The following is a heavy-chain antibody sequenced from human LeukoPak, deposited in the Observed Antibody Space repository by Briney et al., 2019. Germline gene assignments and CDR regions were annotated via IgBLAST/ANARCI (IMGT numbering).Heavy chain of an antibody. V-gene: IGHV3-30-3*01. D-gene: IGHD3-16*02. CDR2: ISYDGSNK. J-gene: IGHJ6*02. CDR3: ARDRIMITFGGVIVHYGMDV. CDR1: GFTFSSYA. Sequence: GGSLRLSCAASGFTFSSYAMHWVRQAPGKGLEWVAVISYDGSNKYYADSVKGRFTISRDNSKNTLYLQMNSLRAEDTAVYYCARDRIMITFGGVIVHYGMDVWGQGTTVTVSS.